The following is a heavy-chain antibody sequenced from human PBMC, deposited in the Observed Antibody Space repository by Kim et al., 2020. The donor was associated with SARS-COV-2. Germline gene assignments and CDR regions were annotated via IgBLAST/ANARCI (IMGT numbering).Heavy chain of an antibody. J-gene: IGHJ1*01. CDR1: GGSFSGYY. D-gene: IGHD3-22*01. CDR2: INHSGST. Sequence: SETLSLTCAVYGGSFSGYYWSWIRQPPGKGLEWIGEINHSGSTNYNPSLKSRVTISLDTSKNQFSLKLSSVTAADTAVYYCASGPRVSPRSGRSYYYDSSGYYSRYFQHWGQGTLVTVSS. CDR3: ASGPRVSPRSGRSYYYDSSGYYSRYFQH. V-gene: IGHV4-34*01.